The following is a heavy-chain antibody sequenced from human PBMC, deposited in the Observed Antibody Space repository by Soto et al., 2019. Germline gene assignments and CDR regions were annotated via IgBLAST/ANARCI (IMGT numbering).Heavy chain of an antibody. CDR3: AIDLVLVPAAMRGDY. D-gene: IGHD2-2*01. CDR1: GYTFTSYD. CDR2: MNPNSGNT. Sequence: QVQLVQSGAEVKKPGASVKVSCKASGYTFTSYDINWVRQTTGQGLEWMGWMNPNSGNTGYAQKFQGRVTMTRDTSISTAYMELSSLRSEDTAVYYCAIDLVLVPAAMRGDYWGQGTLVTVSS. J-gene: IGHJ4*02. V-gene: IGHV1-8*01.